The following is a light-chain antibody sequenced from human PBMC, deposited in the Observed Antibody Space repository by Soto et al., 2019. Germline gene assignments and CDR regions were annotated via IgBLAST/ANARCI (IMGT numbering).Light chain of an antibody. J-gene: IGKJ5*01. CDR1: QTISSF. V-gene: IGKV1-5*03. CDR2: KAA. Sequence: IQMTQSPSTLSGSVGDRVTITCRASQTISSFVAWHQQKPEKAPKLLIYKAATLKSGVPSRFSGSGSGTDFTLTISRLEPEDFAVYYCQQRSNWPPDFGQGTRLEI. CDR3: QQRSNWPPD.